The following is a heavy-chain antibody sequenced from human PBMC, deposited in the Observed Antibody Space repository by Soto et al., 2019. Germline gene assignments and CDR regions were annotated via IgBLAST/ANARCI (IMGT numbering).Heavy chain of an antibody. CDR3: ARNYDILTGYSMIRYGMDV. D-gene: IGHD3-9*01. J-gene: IGHJ6*02. Sequence: QVQLQESGPGLVKPSETLSLTCTVSGGSISSYYWSWIRQPPGKGLEWIGYIYYSGSTNYNPSLKSRVTISVDPSQNQFSLKLSSVTAADTAVYYCARNYDILTGYSMIRYGMDVWGQGTTVTVSS. V-gene: IGHV4-59*01. CDR1: GGSISSYY. CDR2: IYYSGST.